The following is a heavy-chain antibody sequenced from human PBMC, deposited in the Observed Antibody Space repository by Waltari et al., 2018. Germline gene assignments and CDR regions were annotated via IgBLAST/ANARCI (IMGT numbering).Heavy chain of an antibody. J-gene: IGHJ4*02. Sequence: QVQLQESGPGLVKPSETLSLTCAVYGYSISSGYYWGWIRQPPGKGLEWIGSIYQSGSTYYNPSLMSRVTISVDTSKTQCSLKLMSGTAADTAVYYCARRSSSWWVFDYWGQGTLVTFSS. CDR3: ARRSSSWWVFDY. D-gene: IGHD6-13*01. CDR1: GYSISSGYY. V-gene: IGHV4-38-2*01. CDR2: IYQSGST.